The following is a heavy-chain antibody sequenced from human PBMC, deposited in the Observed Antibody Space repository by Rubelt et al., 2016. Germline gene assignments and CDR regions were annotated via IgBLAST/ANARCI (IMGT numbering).Heavy chain of an antibody. D-gene: IGHD1-1*01. CDR3: ARGEYKYGMLGMDV. CDR2: IYSGDNS. CDR1: GLTVGFNY. V-gene: IGHV3-66*02. Sequence: SRGGLVQPGGSLRVSCAASGLTVGFNYMSWVRQAPGKGLGWVSVIYSGDNSYYADSVKGRFTISRDISENTLYLQMSSLRAADTAVYYCARGEYKYGMLGMDVWGQGTTVTVSS. J-gene: IGHJ6*02.